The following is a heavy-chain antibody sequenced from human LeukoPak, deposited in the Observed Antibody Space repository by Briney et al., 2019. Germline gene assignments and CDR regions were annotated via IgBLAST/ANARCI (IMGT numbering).Heavy chain of an antibody. CDR3: AKSFSGAYYFDY. J-gene: IGHJ4*02. D-gene: IGHD1-26*01. V-gene: IGHV3-30*18. Sequence: PGWSLGLSCAAAGFSFSSHGMHWVRQAPGKGLEWVAVISYDGSNKFYADSVRGRFTISRDNSKNTLSLQMNSLRAEDTAVYYCAKSFSGAYYFDYWGQGTLVTVSS. CDR1: GFSFSSHG. CDR2: ISYDGSNK.